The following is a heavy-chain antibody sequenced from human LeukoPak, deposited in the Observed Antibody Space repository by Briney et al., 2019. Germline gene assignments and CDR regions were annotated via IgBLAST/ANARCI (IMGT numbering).Heavy chain of an antibody. CDR1: GGSISGFY. D-gene: IGHD1-26*01. J-gene: IGHJ4*02. V-gene: IGHV4-59*08. CDR2: MYYSGST. Sequence: PSETLSLTCTVSGGSISGFYWSWIRQPPGKGLECIGYMYYSGSTNYNPSLRSRVTISVDTSKNQFSLQLSSVTAADTAVYYCARLPNTYGATHFDYWGQGTLVSVS. CDR3: ARLPNTYGATHFDY.